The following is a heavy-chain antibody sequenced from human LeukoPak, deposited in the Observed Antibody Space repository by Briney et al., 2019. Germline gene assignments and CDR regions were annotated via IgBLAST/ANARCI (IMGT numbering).Heavy chain of an antibody. J-gene: IGHJ4*02. V-gene: IGHV4-61*05. CDR2: IYYSGST. CDR1: GGSISSSSYY. Sequence: SETLSLTCTVSGGSISSSSYYWGWIRQPPGKGREWIGYIYYSGSTNYNPSLKSRVTILVDTSKIQFSLKLSSVTAADTAVYYCARAGCSSASCYPYYFDYWGQGTLVTVSS. CDR3: ARAGCSSASCYPYYFDY. D-gene: IGHD2-2*01.